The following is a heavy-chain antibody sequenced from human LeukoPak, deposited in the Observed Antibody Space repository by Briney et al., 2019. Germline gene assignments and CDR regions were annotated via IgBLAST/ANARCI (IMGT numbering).Heavy chain of an antibody. J-gene: IGHJ3*02. D-gene: IGHD6-19*01. Sequence: PSQTLSLTCTVSGDSISGNHYWNWIRQPPGKGLEWIGRIFTSGNSNYNPSLTSRVTISVDTSKIQFSLKLSSVTAADTAVYYCARHPGGWYNAFDIWGQGTMATVSS. CDR2: IFTSGNS. CDR3: ARHPGGWYNAFDI. CDR1: GDSISGNHY. V-gene: IGHV4-61*02.